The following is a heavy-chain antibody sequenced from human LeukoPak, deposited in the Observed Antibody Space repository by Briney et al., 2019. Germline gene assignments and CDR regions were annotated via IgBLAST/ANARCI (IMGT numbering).Heavy chain of an antibody. CDR2: ISPSGST. V-gene: IGHV4-4*07. CDR3: ARGIAARPSYYYYYMDV. CDR1: GRSIRSNY. J-gene: IGHJ6*03. Sequence: SETLSLTCNVSGRSIRSNYWSWIRQPAGKGLEWIGRISPSGSTNYNPSLKSRVTMSVDTSENQFSLKLSSLTAADTAMYYCARGIAARPSYYYYYMDVWDKGTTVTVSS. D-gene: IGHD6-6*01.